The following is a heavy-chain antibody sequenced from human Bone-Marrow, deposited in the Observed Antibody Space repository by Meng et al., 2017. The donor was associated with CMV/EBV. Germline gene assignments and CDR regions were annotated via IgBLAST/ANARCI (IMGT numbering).Heavy chain of an antibody. Sequence: SVKVSCKASGGTFSSYAISWVRQAPGQGLEWMGGIIPIFGTANYSQKFQGRVTITTDESTSTAYVELSSLRSEDTAVYYCVTGNERPPLVGAAYWGQGTLVTVSS. V-gene: IGHV1-69*05. CDR1: GGTFSSYA. D-gene: IGHD2-15*01. CDR3: VTGNERPPLVGAAY. J-gene: IGHJ4*02. CDR2: IIPIFGTA.